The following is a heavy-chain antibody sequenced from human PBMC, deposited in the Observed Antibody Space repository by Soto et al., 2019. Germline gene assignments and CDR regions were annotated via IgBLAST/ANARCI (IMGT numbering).Heavy chain of an antibody. V-gene: IGHV3-33*01. Sequence: GGSLRLSCAVSGFTFSSYGMHWVRQAPGKGLEWVVLIWDDGTNKYYADSVKGRFTISRDNSKNMLYLQMNSLRAEDTAVYYCAREYYDFWSGSRLSYGMDVWGQGTTVTVSS. J-gene: IGHJ6*02. CDR3: AREYYDFWSGSRLSYGMDV. D-gene: IGHD3-3*01. CDR2: IWDDGTNK. CDR1: GFTFSSYG.